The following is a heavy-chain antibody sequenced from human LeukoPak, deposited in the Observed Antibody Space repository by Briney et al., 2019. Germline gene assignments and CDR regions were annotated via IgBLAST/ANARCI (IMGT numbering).Heavy chain of an antibody. CDR1: GFTFSSYG. CDR2: ISYDGSNK. Sequence: GGSLRLSCAASGFTFSSYGMHWVRQAPGKGLEWVAVISYDGSNKYYADSVKGRFTISRDNSKNTLYLQMNSLRAEDTAVYYCATSGSSSGSPDGDYWGQGTLVTVSS. V-gene: IGHV3-30*03. J-gene: IGHJ4*02. CDR3: ATSGSSSGSPDGDY. D-gene: IGHD3-10*01.